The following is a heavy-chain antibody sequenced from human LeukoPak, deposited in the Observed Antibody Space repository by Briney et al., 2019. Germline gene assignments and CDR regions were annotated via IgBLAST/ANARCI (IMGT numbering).Heavy chain of an antibody. D-gene: IGHD4-17*01. Sequence: AETLSLSCTASGGTISSSNNYWGRLRQPPGKGLEWIVSIDYSGSTYYNPSPNSRVTISVYTSKNQFSLTLSSVTAADTAVYYCARPRGYGEASFNYLGDGEPFTASS. J-gene: IGHJ4*01. CDR2: IDYSGST. CDR1: GGTISSSNNY. V-gene: IGHV4-39*01. CDR3: ARPRGYGEASFNY.